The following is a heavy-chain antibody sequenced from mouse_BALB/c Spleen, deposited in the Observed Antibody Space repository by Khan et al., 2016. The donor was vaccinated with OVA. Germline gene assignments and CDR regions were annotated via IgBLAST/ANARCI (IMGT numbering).Heavy chain of an antibody. CDR2: IKYSGST. J-gene: IGHJ2*01. V-gene: IGHV3-2*02. CDR3: ARSGSISTVVATNFDY. D-gene: IGHD1-1*01. CDR1: GFSITSDYA. Sequence: EVQLQESGPGLVKPSQSLSLTCTVTGFSITSDYAWNWIRQFPGNKLAWMGYIKYSGSTSYNPSLKSRFSITRDTSKNQFFLQLKSVTTEDTAAYYCARSGSISTVVATNFDYWGQGTTLTVSS.